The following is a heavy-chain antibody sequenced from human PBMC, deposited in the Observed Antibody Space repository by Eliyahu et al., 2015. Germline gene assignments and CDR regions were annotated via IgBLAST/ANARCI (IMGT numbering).Heavy chain of an antibody. CDR2: IIPAFGTP. CDR1: GGTFSTYT. V-gene: IGHV1-69*01. CDR3: ALEGGSSGPRWFDP. J-gene: IGHJ5*02. D-gene: IGHD6-19*01. Sequence: EVKKPGSSVKVSCKASGGTFSTYTISWVRQAPGQGLEWMGGIIPAFGTPNYAQKFRGRVTITADESTSTAYMELSSLRFEDTAVYYCALEGGSSGPRWFDPWGQGTLVIVSS.